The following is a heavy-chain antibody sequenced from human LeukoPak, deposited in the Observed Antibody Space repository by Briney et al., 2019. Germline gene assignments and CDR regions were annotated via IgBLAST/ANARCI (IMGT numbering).Heavy chain of an antibody. D-gene: IGHD2-8*01. CDR3: ARDRYCINGVCSGEFDY. V-gene: IGHV1-3*03. CDR2: INAGNGNT. Sequence: ASVKVSCKASGYTFTTYAMHWVRQAPGQRLEWMGWINAGNGNTKYSQEFQGRVTITRDTSATTAYMELSSLRSEDMAVYYCARDRYCINGVCSGEFDYWGQRTLVTVSS. J-gene: IGHJ4*02. CDR1: GYTFTTYA.